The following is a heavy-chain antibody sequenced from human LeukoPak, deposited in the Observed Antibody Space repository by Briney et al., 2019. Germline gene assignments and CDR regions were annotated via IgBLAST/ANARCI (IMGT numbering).Heavy chain of an antibody. Sequence: SETLSLTCTVSGGSISSSSYYWGWIRQPPGKGLEWIVSIYYSGSNYYNPSLKSRVTISVDTSKNQFSLKLSSVTAADTVIYYCPSNTGTYSDYFDYWGQGTLVTVSS. CDR3: PSNTGTYSDYFDY. CDR1: GGSISSSSYY. V-gene: IGHV4-39*01. J-gene: IGHJ4*02. CDR2: IYYSGSN. D-gene: IGHD1-26*01.